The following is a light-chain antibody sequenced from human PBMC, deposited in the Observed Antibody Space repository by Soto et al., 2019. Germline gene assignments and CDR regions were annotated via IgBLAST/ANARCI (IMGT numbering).Light chain of an antibody. V-gene: IGLV1-44*01. CDR3: AAWDDSLTGVV. CDR1: SSKIGSNT. J-gene: IGLJ2*01. CDR2: SNN. Sequence: QSVLTQPPSASGTPGQRVTISCFGSSSKIGSNTVNWYQQLPGTAPKLLIYSNNQRPSGVLYRFSGSKSGRSASLAISGLQSLDEADYYCAAWDDSLTGVVFGGGTKVTVL.